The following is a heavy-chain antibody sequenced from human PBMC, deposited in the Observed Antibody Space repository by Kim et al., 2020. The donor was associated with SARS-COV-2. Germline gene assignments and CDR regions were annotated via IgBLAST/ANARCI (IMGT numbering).Heavy chain of an antibody. J-gene: IGHJ4*02. D-gene: IGHD6-19*01. V-gene: IGHV4-39*07. CDR1: GGSISSSSYY. Sequence: SETLSLTCTVSGGSISSSSYYWGWIRQPPGKGLECIGSIYYSGSTYYNPSLKSRVTISVDTSKNQFSLKLSSVTAADTAVYYCAREGLDSSGWYPDYWGQGTLDTVSS. CDR3: AREGLDSSGWYPDY. CDR2: IYYSGST.